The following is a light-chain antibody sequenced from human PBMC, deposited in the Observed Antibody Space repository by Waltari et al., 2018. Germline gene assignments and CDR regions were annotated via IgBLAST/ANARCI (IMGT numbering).Light chain of an antibody. Sequence: QSALTQPASVSGSPGQSITISCTGTSSDVGSYDLVSWYQQHPGKAPKHRICEGSKRPSWVSYRFAGSKSGNTASLIISGLQAEDEADYFCCSYAGSNTYVFGTGTKVTVL. J-gene: IGLJ1*01. V-gene: IGLV2-23*01. CDR1: SSDVGSYDL. CDR2: EGS. CDR3: CSYAGSNTYV.